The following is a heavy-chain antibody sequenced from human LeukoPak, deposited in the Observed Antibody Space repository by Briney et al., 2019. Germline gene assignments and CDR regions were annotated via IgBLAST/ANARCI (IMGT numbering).Heavy chain of an antibody. CDR2: INPSGGST. D-gene: IGHD6-13*01. Sequence: ASVKVSCKASGYTFTSYYMHWVRQAPGQGLEWMGLINPSGGSTSYAQKFQGRVTMTRDTSTSTVYMELSSLRSEDTAVYYCAKTRPLDRSSWSHGDYWGQGTLVTVSS. CDR3: AKTRPLDRSSWSHGDY. CDR1: GYTFTSYY. V-gene: IGHV1-46*01. J-gene: IGHJ4*02.